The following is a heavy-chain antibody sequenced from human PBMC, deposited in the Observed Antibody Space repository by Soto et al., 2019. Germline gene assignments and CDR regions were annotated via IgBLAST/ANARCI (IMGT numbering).Heavy chain of an antibody. CDR1: AGSISMGGYS. D-gene: IGHD3-3*01. J-gene: IGHJ4*02. Sequence: TMSLTSAVSAGSISMGGYSWSWIRQKPGRGLDGIGYIYHSGSTYYKPSLESRVSIAVDTSKNQFPLKLSAVTAADTAVYYCARGDYDSWSGFYTVRGGCFDSWGQGTLGTVSS. CDR2: IYHSGST. V-gene: IGHV4-30-2*01. CDR3: ARGDYDSWSGFYTVRGGCFDS.